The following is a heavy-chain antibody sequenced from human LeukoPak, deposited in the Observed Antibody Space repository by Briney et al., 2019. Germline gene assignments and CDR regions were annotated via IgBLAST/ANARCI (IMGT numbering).Heavy chain of an antibody. D-gene: IGHD3-10*01. CDR3: ARGPRSGSYGY. Sequence: ASVKVSCKASGYTFTSYDINWVRQATGQGLEWMGWMNPNSGNTGYAQKFQGRVTITADESTSTAYMELSSLRSEDTAVYYCARGPRSGSYGYWGQGTLVTVSS. CDR2: MNPNSGNT. V-gene: IGHV1-8*01. J-gene: IGHJ4*02. CDR1: GYTFTSYD.